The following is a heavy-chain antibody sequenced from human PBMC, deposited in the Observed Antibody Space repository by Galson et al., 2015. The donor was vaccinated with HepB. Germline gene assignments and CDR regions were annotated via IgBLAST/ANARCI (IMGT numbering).Heavy chain of an antibody. CDR3: AKAWSGSYRSGLVY. CDR2: ISYDGSNK. Sequence: SLRLSCAASGFTFSSYGMHWVRQAPGKGLEWVAVISYDGSNKYYADSVKGRFTISRDNSKNTLYLQMNSLRAEDTAVYYCAKAWSGSYRSGLVYWGQGTLVTVSS. CDR1: GFTFSSYG. J-gene: IGHJ4*02. V-gene: IGHV3-30*18. D-gene: IGHD1-26*01.